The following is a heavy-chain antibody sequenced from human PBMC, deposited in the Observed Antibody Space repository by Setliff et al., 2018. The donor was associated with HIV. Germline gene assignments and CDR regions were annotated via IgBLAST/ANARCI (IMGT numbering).Heavy chain of an antibody. V-gene: IGHV3-11*03. Sequence: PGGSLRLSGAASGFTSSDYYMSWIRQAPGKGLEWVSYISSSSSYTNYADSVKGRFTISRDNAKISLYLQMNSLRAEDTAVYYCARYPRGPSPSDYWGQGTLVTVSS. J-gene: IGHJ4*02. D-gene: IGHD3-10*01. CDR3: ARYPRGPSPSDY. CDR2: ISSSSSYT. CDR1: GFTSSDYY.